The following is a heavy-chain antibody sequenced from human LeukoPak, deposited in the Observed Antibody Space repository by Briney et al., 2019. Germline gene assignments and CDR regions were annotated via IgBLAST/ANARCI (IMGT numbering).Heavy chain of an antibody. V-gene: IGHV4-34*01. CDR1: GGSFSGHY. D-gene: IGHD2-21*01. CDR2: INHSGST. Sequence: SETLSLTCAVYGGSFSGHYWSWNRQPPGKGLEWIGEINHSGSTNYNPSLKSRVTISVDTSKDQFSLKLSSVAAADTAVYYCARGVFRRRYYGMDVWGQGTTVTVSS. CDR3: ARGVFRRRYYGMDV. J-gene: IGHJ6*02.